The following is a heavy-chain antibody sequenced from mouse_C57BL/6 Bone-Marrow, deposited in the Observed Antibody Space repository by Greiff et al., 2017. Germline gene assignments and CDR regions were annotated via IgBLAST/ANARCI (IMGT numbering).Heavy chain of an antibody. CDR1: GYTFTSYW. Sequence: VQLQQPGAELVKPGASVKMSCKASGYTFTSYWITWVKQRPGQGLEWIGDIYPGSGSTNYNEKFKSKATLTVDTSSSTAYMQLSSLTSEDSAVYYCATDYYVSSYVGDYYAMDYWGQGTSVTVSS. CDR2: IYPGSGST. CDR3: ATDYYVSSYVGDYYAMDY. V-gene: IGHV1-55*01. D-gene: IGHD1-1*01. J-gene: IGHJ4*01.